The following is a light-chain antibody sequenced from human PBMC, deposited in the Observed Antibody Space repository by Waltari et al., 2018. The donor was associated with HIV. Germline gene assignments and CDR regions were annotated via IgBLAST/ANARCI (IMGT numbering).Light chain of an antibody. V-gene: IGKV1-9*01. J-gene: IGKJ2*01. CDR2: LAS. Sequence: IQLTHSPSFLSASVGNSVTITCRASQGISNYLAWYQQKPGKAPQLLIYLASTLQSGVPSRFSGSISGTEFSLTISSLQPEDFATYYCQQLNYYPHTFGQGTKLEIK. CDR3: QQLNYYPHT. CDR1: QGISNY.